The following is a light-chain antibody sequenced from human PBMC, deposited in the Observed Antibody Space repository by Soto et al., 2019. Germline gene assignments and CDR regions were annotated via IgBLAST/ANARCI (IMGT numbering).Light chain of an antibody. CDR3: QQRANWWT. CDR1: QGISSY. V-gene: IGKV1-9*01. Sequence: DIQLTQSPSSLSASVGDRVTITCRASQGISSYLAWYQQKPGKAPKLLIYAASTLQSGVPSRFSGSGSGTEFTLTISSLEPEDFAVYYCQQRANWWTFGQGTKVDIK. CDR2: AAS. J-gene: IGKJ1*01.